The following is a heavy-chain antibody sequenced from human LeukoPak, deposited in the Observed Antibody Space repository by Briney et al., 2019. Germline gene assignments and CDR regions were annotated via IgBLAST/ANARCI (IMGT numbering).Heavy chain of an antibody. Sequence: SETLSLTCTVSGGSISSYYWSWIRQPAGKGLEWIGRIYTSGSTNYNPSPKSRVTISVDKSKNQFSLKLSSVTAADTAVYYCARVLSYYDSSGYLNYYYMDVWGKGTTVTVSS. CDR1: GGSISSYY. CDR2: IYTSGST. V-gene: IGHV4-4*07. D-gene: IGHD3-22*01. J-gene: IGHJ6*03. CDR3: ARVLSYYDSSGYLNYYYMDV.